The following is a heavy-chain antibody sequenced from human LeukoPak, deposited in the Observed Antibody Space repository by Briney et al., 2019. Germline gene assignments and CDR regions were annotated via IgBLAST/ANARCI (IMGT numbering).Heavy chain of an antibody. CDR2: MNPNSGNT. V-gene: IGHV1-8*01. J-gene: IGHJ4*02. CDR1: GYTFSSYD. Sequence: GASVKVSCKASGYTFSSYDIHWVRQATGQGLEWMGWMNPNSGNTGYAQKFQGRVTITRNTSISTAYMELSSLRSEDTAVYYCARGKRYCSGGSCYTFDYWGQGTLVTVSS. CDR3: ARGKRYCSGGSCYTFDY. D-gene: IGHD2-15*01.